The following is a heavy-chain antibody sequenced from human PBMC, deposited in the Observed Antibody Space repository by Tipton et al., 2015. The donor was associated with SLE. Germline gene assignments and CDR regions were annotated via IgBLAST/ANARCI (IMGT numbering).Heavy chain of an antibody. V-gene: IGHV4-39*07. CDR3: ARGGSYFDY. CDR1: GGSISSSSYY. CDR2: IYYSGST. D-gene: IGHD1-1*01. J-gene: IGHJ4*02. Sequence: TLSLTCTVSGGSISSSSYYWGWIRQPPGKGLEWIGSIYYSGSTYYNPSLKSRVTISVDRSKNQFSLKLSSVTAADTAVYYCARGGSYFDYWGQGTLVTVSS.